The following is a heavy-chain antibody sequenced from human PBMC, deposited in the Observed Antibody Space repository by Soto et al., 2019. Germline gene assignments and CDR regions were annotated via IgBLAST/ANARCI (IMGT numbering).Heavy chain of an antibody. J-gene: IGHJ3*02. Sequence: SVKVSCKASGFTFTSSAVQWVRQARGQRLEWIGWIVVGSGNTNYAQKFQERVTITRDMSTSTAYMELSSLRSEDTAVYYCAADRYCGGDCYSWNAFDIWGQGTRVTVSS. V-gene: IGHV1-58*01. CDR2: IVVGSGNT. CDR1: GFTFTSSA. CDR3: AADRYCGGDCYSWNAFDI. D-gene: IGHD2-21*02.